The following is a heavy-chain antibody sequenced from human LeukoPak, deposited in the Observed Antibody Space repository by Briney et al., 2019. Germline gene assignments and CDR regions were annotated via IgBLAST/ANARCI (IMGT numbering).Heavy chain of an antibody. J-gene: IGHJ4*02. Sequence: GRSLRLSCTALGFTFGDYAMSWVRQAPGKGLEWVGFIRSEGHGGTPEYATSVKGRFTISRDDSKSIAYLQMNSLKTEDTAMYYCTRDSYSVDSGYFEFDYWGQGTLVTVSS. CDR2: IRSEGHGGTP. V-gene: IGHV3-49*04. CDR3: TRDSYSVDSGYFEFDY. CDR1: GFTFGDYA. D-gene: IGHD3-22*01.